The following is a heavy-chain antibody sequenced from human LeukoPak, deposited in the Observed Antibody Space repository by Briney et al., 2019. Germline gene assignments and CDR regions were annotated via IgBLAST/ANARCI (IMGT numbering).Heavy chain of an antibody. CDR1: GGSISSYY. CDR2: IYYSGST. V-gene: IGHV4-59*01. D-gene: IGHD5-24*01. J-gene: IGHJ4*02. CDR3: ARLRDGRFDY. Sequence: PSETLSLTCTVSGGSISSYYWSWIRQPPGKGLEWIGYIYYSGSTNYNPSLKSRVTISVDTSKNQFSLKLSSVTAADTAVYYCARLRDGRFDYWGQGTLVTVSS.